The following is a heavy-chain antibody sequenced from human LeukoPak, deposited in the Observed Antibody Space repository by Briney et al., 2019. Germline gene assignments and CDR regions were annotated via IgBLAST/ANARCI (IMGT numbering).Heavy chain of an antibody. CDR2: IGTAGHT. V-gene: IGHV3-13*01. D-gene: IGHD4-23*01. J-gene: IGHJ6*03. Sequence: GGSLRLSCAASGFTFSSYDMHWVRQATGKGLEWVSAIGTAGHTYYPGSVKGRFTISRDNAKNSLYLQMNSLRAEDTALYYCAKGGNIYYYYMDVWGKGTTVTVSS. CDR1: GFTFSSYD. CDR3: AKGGNIYYYYMDV.